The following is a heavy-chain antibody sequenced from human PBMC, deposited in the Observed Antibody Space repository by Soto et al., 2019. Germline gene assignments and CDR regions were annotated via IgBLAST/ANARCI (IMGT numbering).Heavy chain of an antibody. CDR3: ASNIGTSYYYYGMDV. J-gene: IGHJ6*02. V-gene: IGHV1-69*13. Sequence: SVKVSWKASGGTFSSYAISWVRQAPGQGLEWMGGIIPIFGTANYAQKFQGRVTITADESTSTAYMEQSSLRSEDTAVYYCASNIGTSYYYYGMDVWGQGTTVTVSS. CDR1: GGTFSSYA. CDR2: IIPIFGTA.